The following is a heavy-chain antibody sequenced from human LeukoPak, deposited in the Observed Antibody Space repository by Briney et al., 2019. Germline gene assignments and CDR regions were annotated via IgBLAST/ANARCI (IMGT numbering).Heavy chain of an antibody. CDR1: GFTFSDYY. Sequence: GGSLRLSCAASGFTFSDYYMSWIRQAPGKGLEWVSYISSSGSTIYYADSVKGRFTISRDNAKNSLYLQMNSLRAEDTAVYYCARDFEGRSYCGGDCYPLMAFDIWGQGTMVTVSS. CDR3: ARDFEGRSYCGGDCYPLMAFDI. V-gene: IGHV3-11*01. D-gene: IGHD2-21*02. CDR2: ISSSGSTI. J-gene: IGHJ3*02.